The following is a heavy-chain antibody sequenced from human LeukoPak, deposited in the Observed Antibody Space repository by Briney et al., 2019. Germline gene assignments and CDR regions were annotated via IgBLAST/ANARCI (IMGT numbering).Heavy chain of an antibody. CDR3: AKGLYDSSGYYWFDAFDI. CDR1: GFTFSSYG. CDR2: ISYDGSNK. J-gene: IGHJ3*02. V-gene: IGHV3-30*18. D-gene: IGHD3-22*01. Sequence: PRRSLRLSCAASGFTFSSYGMHWVRQAPGKGLEWVAVISYDGSNKYYADSVKGRFTISRDNSKNTLYLQMNSLRAEDTAVYYCAKGLYDSSGYYWFDAFDIWGQGTMVTVSS.